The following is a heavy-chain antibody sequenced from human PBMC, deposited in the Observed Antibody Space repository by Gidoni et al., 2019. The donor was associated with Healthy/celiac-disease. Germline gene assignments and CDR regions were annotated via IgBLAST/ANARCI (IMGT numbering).Heavy chain of an antibody. Sequence: QLQLQESGPGLVKPSETLSLTCTVSGGSISSSSYYWGWIRQPPGKGLEWIGSIYYSGSTYYNPSLKSRVTISVDTSKNQFSLKLSSVTAADTAVYYCASLDSGGAAAGTSWGQGTLVTVSS. D-gene: IGHD6-13*01. J-gene: IGHJ4*02. V-gene: IGHV4-39*07. CDR3: ASLDSGGAAAGTS. CDR1: GGSISSSSYY. CDR2: IYYSGST.